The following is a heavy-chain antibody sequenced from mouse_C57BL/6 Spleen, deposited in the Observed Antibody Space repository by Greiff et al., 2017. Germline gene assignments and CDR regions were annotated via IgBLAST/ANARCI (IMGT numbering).Heavy chain of an antibody. CDR1: GFSLSTFGMG. J-gene: IGHJ4*01. CDR3: ARIAHYGSSYYAMDY. CDR2: IWWDDDK. Sequence: QVQLKVCGPGILQPSQTLSLTCSFSGFSLSTFGMGVGWIRQPSGKGLEWLAHIWWDDDKYNNPALKSRLTISKDTSKNQVFLKIANVDTADTATDYCARIAHYGSSYYAMDYWGQGTSVTVSS. D-gene: IGHD1-1*01. V-gene: IGHV8-8*01.